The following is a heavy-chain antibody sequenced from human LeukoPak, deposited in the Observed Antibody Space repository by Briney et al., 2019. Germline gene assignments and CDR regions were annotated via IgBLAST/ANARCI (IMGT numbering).Heavy chain of an antibody. D-gene: IGHD2-21*02. J-gene: IGHJ4*02. Sequence: PSETLSLTCAVSGYSISSGFYWDWIRRPPGKGLEWIGTIYHSGSTYYNPPLKSRVTISVDMSKNQFSLKLSSVTAADTAMYYCARQGPYCGGDCSNYLDFWGQGTLVTVSS. V-gene: IGHV4-38-2*01. CDR1: GYSISSGFY. CDR2: IYHSGST. CDR3: ARQGPYCGGDCSNYLDF.